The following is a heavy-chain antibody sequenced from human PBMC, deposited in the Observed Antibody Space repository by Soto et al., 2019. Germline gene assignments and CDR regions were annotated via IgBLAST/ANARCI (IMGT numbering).Heavy chain of an antibody. CDR3: AGTSSNYYDTSGYYFDY. CDR1: GGSISSGDYY. D-gene: IGHD3-22*01. Sequence: SETLSLTCTVSGGSISSGDYYWSWIRQPPGKGPEWIGHIYYSGSTYYNPSLKSRVSISVDSSKNHFSLKLSSVTAADTAVYYCAGTSSNYYDTSGYYFDYWGQGTLVTVSS. V-gene: IGHV4-30-4*01. J-gene: IGHJ4*02. CDR2: IYYSGST.